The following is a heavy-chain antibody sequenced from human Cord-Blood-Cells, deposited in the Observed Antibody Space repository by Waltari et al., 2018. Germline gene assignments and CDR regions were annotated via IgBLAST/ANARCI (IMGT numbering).Heavy chain of an antibody. V-gene: IGHV1-2*04. J-gene: IGHJ2*01. Sequence: QVQLVQSGAEVKKPGASVKVSCKASGYTFTGYSMHWVRQAPGQGLEWKGWINPNSGGTNYAQKFQGWVTMTRDTSISTAYMELSRLRSDDTAVYYCARGAAGESYWYFDLWGRGTLVTVSS. D-gene: IGHD7-27*01. CDR3: ARGAAGESYWYFDL. CDR1: GYTFTGYS. CDR2: INPNSGGT.